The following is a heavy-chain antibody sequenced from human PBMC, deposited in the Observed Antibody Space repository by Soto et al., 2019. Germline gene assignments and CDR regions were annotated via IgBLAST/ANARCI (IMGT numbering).Heavy chain of an antibody. D-gene: IGHD3-10*01. V-gene: IGHV4-34*01. CDR1: GGSFSGYY. CDR3: ARRMEKGAHAKSSEGSGSYPPSYYFDY. J-gene: IGHJ4*02. Sequence: SETLSLTCAVYGGSFSGYYWSWIRQPPGKGLEWIGEINHSGSTNYNPSLKSRVTISVDTSKNQFSLKLSSVTAADTAVYYCARRMEKGAHAKSSEGSGSYPPSYYFDYWGQGTLVTVSS. CDR2: INHSGST.